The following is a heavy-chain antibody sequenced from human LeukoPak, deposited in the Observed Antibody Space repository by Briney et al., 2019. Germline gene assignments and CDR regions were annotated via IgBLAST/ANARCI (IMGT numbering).Heavy chain of an antibody. CDR1: GFTFSSYW. CDR2: IKQDGSEK. Sequence: GGSLRLSCAASGFTFSSYWMSWVRQAPGKGLEWVANIKQDGSEKYYVDSVKGRFTISRDNAKNSLYLQMNSLRAEDTAVYYCARGSGYCSGGSCYSPADEDYYNYYGMDVWGKGTTVTVSS. CDR3: ARGSGYCSGGSCYSPADEDYYNYYGMDV. V-gene: IGHV3-7*03. D-gene: IGHD2-15*01. J-gene: IGHJ6*04.